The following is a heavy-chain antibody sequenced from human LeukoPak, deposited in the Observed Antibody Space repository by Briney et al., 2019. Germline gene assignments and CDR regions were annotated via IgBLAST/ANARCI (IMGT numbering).Heavy chain of an antibody. Sequence: PSETLSLTCTVSGGSISSSYYWGWIRQPPGKGLEWIGSIYYSGSTYYNPSLKSRVTISVDTSKNQFSLKLSSVTAADTAVYYCARQKVATGYYFDYWGQGTLVTVSS. D-gene: IGHD5-12*01. J-gene: IGHJ4*02. CDR3: ARQKVATGYYFDY. CDR1: GGSISSSYY. V-gene: IGHV4-39*01. CDR2: IYYSGST.